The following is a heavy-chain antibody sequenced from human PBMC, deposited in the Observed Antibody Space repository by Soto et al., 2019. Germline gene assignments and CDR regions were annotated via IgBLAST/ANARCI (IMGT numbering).Heavy chain of an antibody. CDR1: GFTFSTYG. J-gene: IGHJ4*02. CDR3: AKDYTDYTYSFDY. D-gene: IGHD4-4*01. Sequence: QVQLVESGGGVVQPGRSLRLSCAASGFTFSTYGMHWVRQAPGKGLEWVAFISYDGSNKYYADSVNGRFTISRDNSKNTLYLQMNSLRAEDTAVYYCAKDYTDYTYSFDYWGQGTLVTVSS. V-gene: IGHV3-30*18. CDR2: ISYDGSNK.